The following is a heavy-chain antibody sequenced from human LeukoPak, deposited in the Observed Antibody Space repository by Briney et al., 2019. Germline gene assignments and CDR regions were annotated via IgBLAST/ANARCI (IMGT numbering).Heavy chain of an antibody. CDR3: AKLRDSRTDFDY. CDR2: ISGSGGST. D-gene: IGHD2-8*02. CDR1: GFTFSSYA. Sequence: PGGSLRLSCAASGFTFSSYAMSWVRQAPGKGLEWVSGISGSGGSTYYADFVKGRFTISRDNSKNTLYLQMNSLRAEDTAVYYCAKLRDSRTDFDYWGQGTLVTVSS. J-gene: IGHJ4*02. V-gene: IGHV3-23*01.